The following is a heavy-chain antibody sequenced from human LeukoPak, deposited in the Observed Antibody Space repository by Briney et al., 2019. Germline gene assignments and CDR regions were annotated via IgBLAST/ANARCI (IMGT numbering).Heavy chain of an antibody. V-gene: IGHV5-51*01. J-gene: IGHJ4*02. D-gene: IGHD2-21*02. CDR3: ARDYCGGDCFPDY. CDR2: IYPGDSDT. CDR1: GYSFTSYW. Sequence: GESLKISCKGSGYSFTSYWIGWVRQMPGKGLEWMGIIYPGDSDTRYSPSFQGQVTISADKSISTAYMELSRLRSDDTAVYYCARDYCGGDCFPDYWGQGTLVTVSS.